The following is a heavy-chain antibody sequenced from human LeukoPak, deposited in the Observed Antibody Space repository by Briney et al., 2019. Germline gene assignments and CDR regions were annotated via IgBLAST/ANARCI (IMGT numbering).Heavy chain of an antibody. D-gene: IGHD1-1*01. CDR3: ARGNDGGLYYYYGMDV. Sequence: PSETLSLTCTVSGGSMSSDNYYWGWIRQPPGQGLEYIGSIYYSGSTYYNPSLKSRVTISVDGSKNQFSLKLSSVTAADTAVYYCARGNDGGLYYYYGMDVWGQGTTVTVSS. CDR2: IYYSGST. CDR1: GGSMSSDNYY. V-gene: IGHV4-39*07. J-gene: IGHJ6*02.